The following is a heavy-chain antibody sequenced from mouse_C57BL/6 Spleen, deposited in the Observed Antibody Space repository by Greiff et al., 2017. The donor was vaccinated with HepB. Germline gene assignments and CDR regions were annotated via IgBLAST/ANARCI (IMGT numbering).Heavy chain of an antibody. D-gene: IGHD1-1*01. V-gene: IGHV1-52*01. CDR1: GYTFTSYW. J-gene: IGHJ2*01. Sequence: VQLQQPGSELVRPGSSVKLSCKASGYTFTSYWMHWVKQRPIQGLEWIGNIDPSDSETHYNQKFKDKATLTVDKSSSTAYMQLSSLTSEDSAVYYCARRGSSPYYFDYWGQGTTLTVSS. CDR2: IDPSDSET. CDR3: ARRGSSPYYFDY.